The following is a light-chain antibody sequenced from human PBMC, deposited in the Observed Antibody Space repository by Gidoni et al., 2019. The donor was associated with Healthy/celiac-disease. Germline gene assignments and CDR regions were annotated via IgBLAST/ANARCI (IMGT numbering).Light chain of an antibody. CDR1: SSDVGGYNY. Sequence: QSALTQPASVSGSPGQSITISCTGTSSDVGGYNYGSWYQQHPGKAPKLMIYDVSNRLSGVSNRFSGSKSGNTASLTISVLQAEDEADYYCSSYTSSSTRVFGTGTKVTVL. V-gene: IGLV2-14*01. J-gene: IGLJ1*01. CDR2: DVS. CDR3: SSYTSSSTRV.